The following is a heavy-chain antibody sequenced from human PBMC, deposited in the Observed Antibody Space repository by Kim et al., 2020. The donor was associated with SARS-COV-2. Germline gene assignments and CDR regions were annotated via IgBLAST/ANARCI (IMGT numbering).Heavy chain of an antibody. CDR3: VKEAGFTMIIVDYYFDY. D-gene: IGHD3-22*01. CDR2: VSYEGRNT. CDR1: GFTFSNYG. V-gene: IGHV3-30*18. Sequence: GGSLRLSCIASGFTFSNYGMHWVRQAPGKGLEWVAIVSYEGRNTYYSTSVKGRFTISRDNSKNTVFLQMNSLTTEDTALYYCVKEAGFTMIIVDYYFDYWGQGTLVTVSS. J-gene: IGHJ4*02.